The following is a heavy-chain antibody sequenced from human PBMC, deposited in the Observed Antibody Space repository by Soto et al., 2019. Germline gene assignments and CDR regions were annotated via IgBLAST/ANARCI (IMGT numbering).Heavy chain of an antibody. V-gene: IGHV4-59*08. D-gene: IGHD6-13*01. CDR3: ARWSSSSWYLDY. CDR2: IYYSGST. J-gene: IGHJ4*02. CDR1: GGSISSYY. Sequence: SETLSLTCTVSGGSISSYYWSWIRQPPGKGLEWIGYIYYSGSTNYNPSLKSRVTISVDTSKNQFSLKLSSVTAADTAVYYCARWSSSSWYLDYWGQGTLVTV.